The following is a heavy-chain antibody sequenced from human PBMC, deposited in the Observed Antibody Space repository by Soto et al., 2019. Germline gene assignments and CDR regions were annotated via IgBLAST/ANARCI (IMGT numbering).Heavy chain of an antibody. D-gene: IGHD4-17*01. J-gene: IGHJ4*02. CDR1: GYTFTSYY. Sequence: ASVKVSCKASGYTFTSYYMHWVRQAPGQGLEWMGIINPSGGSTSYAHRFQGRLTVTEDTSTDTAYMELSSLMSEDTAVYYCAAGVTTLDYWGQGTLVTVSS. CDR3: AAGVTTLDY. V-gene: IGHV1-46*01. CDR2: INPSGGST.